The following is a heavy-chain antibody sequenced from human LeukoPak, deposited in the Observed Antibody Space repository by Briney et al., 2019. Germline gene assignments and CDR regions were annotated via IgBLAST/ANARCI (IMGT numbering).Heavy chain of an antibody. CDR3: AREASHYYDSSGYSRETSYFDY. V-gene: IGHV3-7*01. CDR2: IKQDGSEK. J-gene: IGHJ4*02. CDR1: GFTFSSYW. D-gene: IGHD3-22*01. Sequence: GGSLRLSCAASGFTFSSYWMSWVRQAPGKGLEWVANIKQDGSEKYYVDSVKGRFTISRDNAKNSLYLQMNSLRAEDTAVYYCAREASHYYDSSGYSRETSYFDYWGQGTPVTVSS.